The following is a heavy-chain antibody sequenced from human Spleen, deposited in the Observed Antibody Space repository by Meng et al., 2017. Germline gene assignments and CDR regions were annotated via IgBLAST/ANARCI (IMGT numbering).Heavy chain of an antibody. D-gene: IGHD3-9*01. Sequence: GESLKISCVASGFTFSSYAMSWVRQAPGKGLEWVSSISSSSSYIYYADSVKGRFTISRDNAKNSLYLQMNSLRAEDTSIYYCARDKGYYDVLTGYNDYWGQGTLVTVSS. CDR1: GFTFSSYA. CDR3: ARDKGYYDVLTGYNDY. CDR2: ISSSSSYI. V-gene: IGHV3-21*01. J-gene: IGHJ4*02.